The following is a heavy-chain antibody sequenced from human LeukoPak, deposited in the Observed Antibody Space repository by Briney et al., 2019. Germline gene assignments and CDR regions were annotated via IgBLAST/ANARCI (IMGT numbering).Heavy chain of an antibody. Sequence: RPGRSLRLSCAASGFTFSSYGMHWVRQAPGKGLEWVAVISYDGSNKYYADSVKGRFTISRDNSKNTLYLQMNSLRAEDTAVYYCAIVGGSGNLNYYYYGMDVWGKGTTVTVSS. CDR2: ISYDGSNK. V-gene: IGHV3-30*03. D-gene: IGHD3-10*01. J-gene: IGHJ6*04. CDR3: AIVGGSGNLNYYYYGMDV. CDR1: GFTFSSYG.